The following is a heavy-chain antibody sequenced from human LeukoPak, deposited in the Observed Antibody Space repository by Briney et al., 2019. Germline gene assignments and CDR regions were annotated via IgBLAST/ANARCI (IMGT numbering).Heavy chain of an antibody. CDR3: ARNGPSAAPTGILNWFDP. Sequence: SVKVSCKASGGTFSSYAISWVRQAPGQGLEWMGGIIPIFGTANYAQKFQGRVTITADESTSTAYMELSSLRSEDTAVYYCARNGPSAAPTGILNWFDPWGQGTLVTVSS. V-gene: IGHV1-69*13. CDR1: GGTFSSYA. J-gene: IGHJ5*02. CDR2: IIPIFGTA. D-gene: IGHD1-1*01.